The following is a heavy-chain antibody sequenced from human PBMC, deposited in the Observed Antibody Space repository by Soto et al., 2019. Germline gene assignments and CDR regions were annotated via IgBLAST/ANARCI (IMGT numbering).Heavy chain of an antibody. J-gene: IGHJ4*02. CDR2: IFNSGGT. V-gene: IGHV4-31*03. CDR1: GGSISSDGYY. CDR3: ARERNGDTFDY. Sequence: QVQLQESGPGLVKPSQTLSLTCTVSGGSISSDGYYWNWIRQHPGEGLEWIGYIFNSGGTYYNPSLKSRLTMSVDTSKSQFSLELRSVTAADTAVYYCARERNGDTFDYWGQGTLVTVSS. D-gene: IGHD4-17*01.